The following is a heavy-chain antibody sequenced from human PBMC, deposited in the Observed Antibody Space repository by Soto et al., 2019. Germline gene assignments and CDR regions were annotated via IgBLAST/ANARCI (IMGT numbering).Heavy chain of an antibody. CDR3: ARLPNRGYSGYDFDY. D-gene: IGHD5-12*01. CDR1: GGSISSYY. Sequence: SETLSLTCTVSGGSISSYYWSWIRQPPGKGLEWIGYIYYSGSTNYNPSLKSRVTISVDTSKNQFSLKLSSVTAADTAVYYCARLPNRGYSGYDFDYWGQGTLVTVSS. J-gene: IGHJ4*02. V-gene: IGHV4-59*08. CDR2: IYYSGST.